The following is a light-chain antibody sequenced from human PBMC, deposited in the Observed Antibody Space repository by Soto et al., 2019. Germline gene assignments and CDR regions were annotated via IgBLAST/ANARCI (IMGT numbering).Light chain of an antibody. CDR1: QDISNY. CDR3: QQYDNLLLV. Sequence: DIQMTQSPSSLSASVGDRVTITCQARQDISNYLNWYQQKPGKAPKLLIYDASNLATGVPSRFSGSGSRTDFTFTISSLQPEDIATYYCQQYDNLLLVFGPGTKVDIK. V-gene: IGKV1-33*01. J-gene: IGKJ3*01. CDR2: DAS.